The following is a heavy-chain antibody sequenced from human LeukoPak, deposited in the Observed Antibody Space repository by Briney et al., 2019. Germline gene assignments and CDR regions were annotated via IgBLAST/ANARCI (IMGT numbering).Heavy chain of an antibody. Sequence: HAGGSLRLSCAASGFTFSSYAMSWVRQAPGKGLEWVSAISGSGGSTYYADSVKGRFTISRDNSKNTLYLQMNSLRAEDTAVYYCAKKATITTRGAYFFHDWGQGALVTVSS. J-gene: IGHJ4*02. CDR2: ISGSGGST. CDR3: AKKATITTRGAYFFHD. CDR1: GFTFSSYA. D-gene: IGHD5-12*01. V-gene: IGHV3-23*01.